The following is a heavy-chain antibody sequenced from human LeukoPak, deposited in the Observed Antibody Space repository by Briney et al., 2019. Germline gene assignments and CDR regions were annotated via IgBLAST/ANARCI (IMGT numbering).Heavy chain of an antibody. J-gene: IGHJ6*04. CDR1: GFTLSSYA. Sequence: GGSLTLSCSASGFTLSSYAMHWVRQAPGKGLEYVSAISSNGASTYHADSVKGRFTITRDNTKNTLYLQMSSMRAEDTAVYYCVKVGHSSSWYTYYYGMDAWGKGPTVTVSS. V-gene: IGHV3-64D*06. CDR3: VKVGHSSSWYTYYYGMDA. CDR2: ISSNGAST. D-gene: IGHD6-13*01.